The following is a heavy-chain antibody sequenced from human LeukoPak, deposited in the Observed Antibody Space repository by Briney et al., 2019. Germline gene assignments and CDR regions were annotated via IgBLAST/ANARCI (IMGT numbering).Heavy chain of an antibody. Sequence: GRSLRLSCTASGFTFGDYAMSWFRQAPGKGLEWVGFTRSKAYGGTTEYAASVKGRFTISRDDSKSIAYLQMNSLKTEDTAVYYCTRSGYSPSPFDYWGQGTLVTVSS. D-gene: IGHD6-25*01. V-gene: IGHV3-49*03. CDR2: TRSKAYGGTT. CDR3: TRSGYSPSPFDY. J-gene: IGHJ4*02. CDR1: GFTFGDYA.